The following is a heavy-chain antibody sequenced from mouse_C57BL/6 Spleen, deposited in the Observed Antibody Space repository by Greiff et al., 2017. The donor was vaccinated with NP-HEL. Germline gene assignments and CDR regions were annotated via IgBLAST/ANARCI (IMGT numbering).Heavy chain of an antibody. D-gene: IGHD1-1*01. CDR3: ARKDYGSILFDY. CDR1: GFTFSDYG. J-gene: IGHJ2*01. CDR2: ISSGSSTI. V-gene: IGHV5-17*01. Sequence: DVKLVESGGGLVKPGGSLKLSCAASGFTFSDYGMHWVRQAPEKGLEWVAYISSGSSTIYYADTVKGRFTISRDNAKNTLFLQMTSLRSEDTAMYYCARKDYGSILFDYWGQGTTLTVSS.